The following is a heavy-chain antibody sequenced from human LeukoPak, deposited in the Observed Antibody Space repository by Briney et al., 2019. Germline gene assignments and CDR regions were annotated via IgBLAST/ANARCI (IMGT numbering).Heavy chain of an antibody. CDR3: ARGGYSGYDYTVGYFDY. V-gene: IGHV4-59*01. J-gene: IGHJ4*02. Sequence: PSETLSLTCTVSGGSISSYYWSWIRQPPGKGLEWIAYINYSGSTNYNPSLKSRVTISVDTSKNQFSLKLSSVTAADTAVYYCARGGYSGYDYTVGYFDYWGQGTLVTVSS. CDR2: INYSGST. CDR1: GGSISSYY. D-gene: IGHD5-12*01.